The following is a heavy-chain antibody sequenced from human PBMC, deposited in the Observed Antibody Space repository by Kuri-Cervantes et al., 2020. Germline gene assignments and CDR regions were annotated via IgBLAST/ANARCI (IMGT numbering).Heavy chain of an antibody. J-gene: IGHJ6*02. V-gene: IGHV3-30*18. CDR3: AKDRTMLRDMDV. D-gene: IGHD3-10*01. CDR2: ISYDGGQK. Sequence: GGSLRLSCAVSGFNRLNFNAYGMHWVRQAPGKGLEWVAVISYDGGQKDYADSVKGRFTISRDNAKNTLFLQMNSLRPEDTAVYYCAKDRTMLRDMDVWGQGTTVTVSS. CDR1: GFNRLNFNAYG.